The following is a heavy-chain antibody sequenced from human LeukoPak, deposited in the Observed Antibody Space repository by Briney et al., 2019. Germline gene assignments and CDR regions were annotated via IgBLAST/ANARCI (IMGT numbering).Heavy chain of an antibody. Sequence: VASVKVSCKASGGTFSSYYFWWLRQPPAQGLEWMGGIIHIIGTAYYEQTFKGRVTITSDASTNPVSLELSSLTSADTAVYYCARRRMVRGAIGAFDIWGQGTMVTVSS. J-gene: IGHJ3*02. D-gene: IGHD3-10*01. CDR1: GGTFSSYY. CDR2: IIHIIGTA. CDR3: ARRRMVRGAIGAFDI. V-gene: IGHV1-69*13.